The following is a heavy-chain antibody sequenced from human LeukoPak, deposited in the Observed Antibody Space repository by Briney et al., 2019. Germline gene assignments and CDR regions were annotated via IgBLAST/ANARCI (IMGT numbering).Heavy chain of an antibody. CDR3: AKGGSCSGSSCYSVDY. J-gene: IGHJ4*02. D-gene: IGHD2-15*01. CDR2: ISGSGGST. Sequence: GGSLRLSCAASGITFSSYAMHWVRQAPGKGLEWVSAISGSGGSTYYADSVKGRFTISRDNSKNTLYLQMNSLRAEDTAVYYCAKGGSCSGSSCYSVDYWGQGTLVTVSS. CDR1: GITFSSYA. V-gene: IGHV3-23*01.